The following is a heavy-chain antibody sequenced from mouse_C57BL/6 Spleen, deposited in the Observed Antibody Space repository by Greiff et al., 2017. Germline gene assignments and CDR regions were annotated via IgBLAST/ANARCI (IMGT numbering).Heavy chain of an antibody. CDR1: GFTFSDAW. V-gene: IGHV6-6*01. CDR2: IRNKANNHAT. CDR3: TRPAPYYYGSSYWYFDV. J-gene: IGHJ1*03. Sequence: EVKLVESGGGLVQPGGSMKLSCAASGFTFSDAWMDWVRQSPEKGLEWVAEIRNKANNHATYYAESVKGRFTISRDDSKSSVYLQMNSLRAEDTGIYYCTRPAPYYYGSSYWYFDVWGTGTTVTVSS. D-gene: IGHD1-1*01.